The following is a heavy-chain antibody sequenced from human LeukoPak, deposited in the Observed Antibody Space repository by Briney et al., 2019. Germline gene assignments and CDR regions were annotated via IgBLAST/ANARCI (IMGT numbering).Heavy chain of an antibody. D-gene: IGHD2-21*02. J-gene: IGHJ4*02. Sequence: PGGSLRLSCAASGFTVSGNYMSWVRQAPGKGLEWVSILYSGDITYYADSVKGRFTISRDNSKNTLYLQMNSLRAEDTAVYYCAKDLHGDSYTFDCWGQGTLVTVSS. CDR2: LYSGDIT. V-gene: IGHV3-53*05. CDR3: AKDLHGDSYTFDC. CDR1: GFTVSGNY.